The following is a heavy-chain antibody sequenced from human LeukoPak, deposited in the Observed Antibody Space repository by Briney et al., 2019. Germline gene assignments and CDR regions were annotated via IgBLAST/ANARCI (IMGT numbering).Heavy chain of an antibody. CDR1: GFTFSSYA. CDR3: ARDGDVDTAMVTMDY. CDR2: ISYDGSNK. D-gene: IGHD5-18*01. J-gene: IGHJ4*02. Sequence: GGSLRLSCAASGFTFSSYAMHWVRQAPGKGLEWVAVISYDGSNKYYADSVKGRFTISRDNSKNTLYLQMNSLRAEDTAVYYCARDGDVDTAMVTMDYWGQGTLVIVSS. V-gene: IGHV3-30-3*01.